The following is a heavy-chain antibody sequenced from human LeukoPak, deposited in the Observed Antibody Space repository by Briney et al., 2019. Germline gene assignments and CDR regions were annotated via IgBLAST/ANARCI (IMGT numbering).Heavy chain of an antibody. Sequence: SETLSLTCTVSGGSISSHYWSWIRQPPGKGLEWIGYIYYSGSTNYNPSLKSRVTISVDTSKNQFSLKLSSVTAADTAVYYCARWVGDYYDSSGYYFGSGVFDIWGQGTMVTVSS. V-gene: IGHV4-59*11. CDR2: IYYSGST. J-gene: IGHJ3*02. CDR1: GGSISSHY. CDR3: ARWVGDYYDSSGYYFGSGVFDI. D-gene: IGHD3-22*01.